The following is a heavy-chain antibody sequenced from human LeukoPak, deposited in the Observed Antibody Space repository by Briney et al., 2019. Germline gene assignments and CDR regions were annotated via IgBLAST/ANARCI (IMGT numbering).Heavy chain of an antibody. Sequence: GASVKVSCKVSGYTLTELSMHWVRQAPGKGLEWMGGFDPEDGETIYAQKFQGRVTMTEDTSTDTAYMELSSLRSEDTAVYYCATDPSMDYYDSSGDYWGQGTLVTVSS. D-gene: IGHD3-22*01. CDR3: ATDPSMDYYDSSGDY. V-gene: IGHV1-24*01. J-gene: IGHJ4*02. CDR2: FDPEDGET. CDR1: GYTLTELS.